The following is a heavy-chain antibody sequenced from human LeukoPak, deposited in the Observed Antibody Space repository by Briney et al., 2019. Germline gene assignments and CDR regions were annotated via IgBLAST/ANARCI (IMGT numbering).Heavy chain of an antibody. V-gene: IGHV1-2*02. CDR3: AREREYSSGWLHGGDAFDI. CDR2: INPNSGGT. J-gene: IGHJ3*02. Sequence: RASVKVSCKASGYTFTGNYMHWVRQAPGQGLEWMGWINPNSGGTNYAQKFQGRVTMTRDTSISTAYMELSRLRSDDTAVYYCAREREYSSGWLHGGDAFDIWGQGTMVTVSS. CDR1: GYTFTGNY. D-gene: IGHD6-19*01.